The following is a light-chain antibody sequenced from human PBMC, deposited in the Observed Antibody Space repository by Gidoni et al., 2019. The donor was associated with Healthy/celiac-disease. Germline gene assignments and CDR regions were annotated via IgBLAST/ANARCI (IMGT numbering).Light chain of an antibody. V-gene: IGKV3-15*01. CDR2: GAS. J-gene: IGKJ2*04. Sequence: EIVMTQSPPTLSVSPGERATLSCRASQSVSSNLAWYQQKPGQAPRLLIYGASTRATGIPARFSGSGSGTEFTLTISSLQSEDFAVYYCQQYNNWLGSFGQGTKLEIK. CDR1: QSVSSN. CDR3: QQYNNWLGS.